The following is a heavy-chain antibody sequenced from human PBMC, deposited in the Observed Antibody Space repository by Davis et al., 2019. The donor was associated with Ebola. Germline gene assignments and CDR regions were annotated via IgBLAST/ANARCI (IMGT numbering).Heavy chain of an antibody. CDR1: GFTFSSYA. V-gene: IGHV3-30-3*01. D-gene: IGHD4-17*01. J-gene: IGHJ6*02. CDR2: ISYDGSNK. CDR3: AKDTALGV. Sequence: GESLKISCAASGFTFSSYAMHWVRQAPGKGLEWVAVISYDGSNKYYADSVKGRFTISRDNSKNTLYLQMNSLRAEDTAVYYCAKDTALGVWGQGTTVTVSS.